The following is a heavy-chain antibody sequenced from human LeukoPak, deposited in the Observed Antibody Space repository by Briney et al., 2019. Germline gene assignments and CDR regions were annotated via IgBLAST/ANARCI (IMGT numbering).Heavy chain of an antibody. CDR1: GGSISSSSYY. J-gene: IGHJ4*02. V-gene: IGHV4-39*07. CDR2: IYYSGST. Sequence: SETLSLTCTVSGGSISSSSYYWGWIRQPPGKGLEWIGSIYYSGSTYYNPSLKSRVTISIDTSKNQFSLKLSSVTAEDTAVYFCASLYGSGFSFDYWGQGTLVTVSS. CDR3: ASLYGSGFSFDY. D-gene: IGHD3-10*01.